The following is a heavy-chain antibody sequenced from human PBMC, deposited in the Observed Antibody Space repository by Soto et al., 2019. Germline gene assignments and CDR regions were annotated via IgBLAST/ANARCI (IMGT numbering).Heavy chain of an antibody. CDR2: IYESGYT. CDR1: GASVSTGAYY. J-gene: IGHJ5*02. CDR3: VRALRHTAMVYPWFDP. D-gene: IGHD5-18*01. Sequence: SETLSLTCTVSGASVSTGAYYWGWVRQRPGKGLEWVGYIYESGYTYYNTSLKSRLTIWLDRSNNQFSLGLTSVTAADTVVYYCVRALRHTAMVYPWFDPWGQGTLVTVSS. V-gene: IGHV4-31*03.